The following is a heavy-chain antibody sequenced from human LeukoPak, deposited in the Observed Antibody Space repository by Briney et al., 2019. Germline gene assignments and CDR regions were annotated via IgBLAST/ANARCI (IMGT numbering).Heavy chain of an antibody. Sequence: PGRSLRLSCAASGFTFDDYAMHWVRQAPGKGLEWVSGISWNSGSIGYADSVKGRFTISRDNAKNSLYLQMSSLRAEDTALYYCAKDKGSNSGYDGEGFDYWGQGTLVTVSS. D-gene: IGHD5-12*01. CDR1: GFTFDDYA. J-gene: IGHJ4*02. CDR3: AKDKGSNSGYDGEGFDY. V-gene: IGHV3-9*01. CDR2: ISWNSGSI.